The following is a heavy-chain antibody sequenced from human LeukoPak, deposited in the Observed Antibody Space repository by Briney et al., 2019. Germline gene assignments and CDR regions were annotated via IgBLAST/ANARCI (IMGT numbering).Heavy chain of an antibody. CDR1: GFTFSNYD. Sequence: PGGSLRLSCAASGFTFSNYDMHWVRQGIGKGLEWVSSISTAGDTYYPGSVKGRFTISRENAKNSLYLHMNSLRAGDTAVFYCARGRRGGLDYWGQGTLVTVSS. D-gene: IGHD3-10*01. J-gene: IGHJ4*02. CDR2: ISTAGDT. V-gene: IGHV3-13*01. CDR3: ARGRRGGLDY.